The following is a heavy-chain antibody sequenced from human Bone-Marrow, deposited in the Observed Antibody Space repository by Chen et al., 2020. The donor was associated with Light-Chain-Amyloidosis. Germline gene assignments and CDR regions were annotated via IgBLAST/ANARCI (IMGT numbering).Heavy chain of an antibody. V-gene: IGHV1-46*01. CDR1: GYSFTFTSHY. Sequence: QVQLVQSGAEVKKPGASVKISCKASGYSFTFTSHYIHWVRQAPGQGLEYVGMVDPFIRRATYGQKFQDRVTMATDTSSNTIYMEVTSLGSEDTAVYYGARDRRERRGGGTVNVLDVWGQGTMVTVSS. CDR3: ARDRRERRGGGTVNVLDV. J-gene: IGHJ3*01. D-gene: IGHD1-1*01. CDR2: VDPFIRRA.